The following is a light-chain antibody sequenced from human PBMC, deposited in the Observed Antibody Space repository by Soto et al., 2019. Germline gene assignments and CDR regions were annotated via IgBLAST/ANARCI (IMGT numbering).Light chain of an antibody. CDR1: QHVTTTY. CDR2: GAS. CDR3: HQYDSSFT. Sequence: IVLTQSPATLSLSPGERATLSCTASQHVTTTYIAWYQQKFGQAPRLLIYGASTRATGTPDRFTGGGFGTDFTLTISRVEPEDLAVYYCHQYDSSFTFGGGTKVEMK. J-gene: IGKJ4*01. V-gene: IGKV3-20*01.